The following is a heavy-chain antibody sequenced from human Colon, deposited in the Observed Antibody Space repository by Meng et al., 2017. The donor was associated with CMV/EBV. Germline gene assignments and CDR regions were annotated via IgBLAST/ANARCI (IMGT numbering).Heavy chain of an antibody. CDR3: LKLPPGY. D-gene: IGHD1-1*01. CDR1: GFSSDDFL. Sequence: EVQVVASGGGLIQPGGSLRLSCLVSGFSSDDFLVDWVRQAPGKGPLWVSRIHSGGTSISYADSVKGRFTISGDNAKNTVYLQMNSLRDEDTAVYYCLKLPPGYWGQGTLVTVSS. CDR2: IHSGGTSI. J-gene: IGHJ4*02. V-gene: IGHV3-74*01.